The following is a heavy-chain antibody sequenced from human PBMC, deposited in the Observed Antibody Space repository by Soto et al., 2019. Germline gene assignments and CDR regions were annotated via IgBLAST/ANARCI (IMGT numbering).Heavy chain of an antibody. D-gene: IGHD6-6*01. Sequence: EVQLVESGGGLVQPGRSLRLSCAASGFTFDDYAMHWVRQAPGKGLEWVSGISWNSGSIGYADSVKGRFTISRDNAKNLLYLQMNSLGAEETAFYYCAKGSIAVANGAFDIWGQGTMVTVSS. CDR1: GFTFDDYA. J-gene: IGHJ3*02. V-gene: IGHV3-9*01. CDR3: AKGSIAVANGAFDI. CDR2: ISWNSGSI.